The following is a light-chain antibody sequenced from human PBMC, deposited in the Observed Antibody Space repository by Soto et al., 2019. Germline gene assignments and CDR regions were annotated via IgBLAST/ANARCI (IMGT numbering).Light chain of an antibody. CDR3: SSYTSRNTLDYV. J-gene: IGLJ1*01. CDR2: EVS. V-gene: IGLV2-14*01. Sequence: QSVLTQPASVSGSPGQSIAISCTGSGSDVGGYNYVSWYQQHPGKAPKLMIYEVSNRPSGVSNRFSGSKSGNTASLTISGLQAEDEADYYCSSYTSRNTLDYVFGTGTKVTVL. CDR1: GSDVGGYNY.